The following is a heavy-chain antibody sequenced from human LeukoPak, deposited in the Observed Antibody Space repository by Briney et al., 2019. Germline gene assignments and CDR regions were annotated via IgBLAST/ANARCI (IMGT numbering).Heavy chain of an antibody. V-gene: IGHV3-23*01. Sequence: GGSLRLSCAASGFTFSSYAMSWVRQAPGKGLEWVSAINGRGGSTYYADSVKGRFTISRDNSKNTLYLQMNSLRAEDTAAYYCAKGASYFDFWSGSPNYFDYWGQGTLVTVSS. D-gene: IGHD3-3*01. CDR1: GFTFSSYA. J-gene: IGHJ4*02. CDR2: INGRGGST. CDR3: AKGASYFDFWSGSPNYFDY.